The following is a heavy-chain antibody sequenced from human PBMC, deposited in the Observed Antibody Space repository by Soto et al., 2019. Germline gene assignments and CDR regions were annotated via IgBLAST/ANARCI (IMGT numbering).Heavy chain of an antibody. CDR2: ISSRGSSI. D-gene: IGHD3-3*01. J-gene: IGHJ6*02. V-gene: IGHV3-11*01. Sequence: GGSLRLSCAVSGFTFSYYYMSWIRQAPGKGLEWVSYISSRGSSIYYADSVKGRFTISRDNAKNSLYLQMNGLRAEDTAVYYCARGYYDFWTGYYISPYGMDVWGQGTTVTVS. CDR3: ARGYYDFWTGYYISPYGMDV. CDR1: GFTFSYYY.